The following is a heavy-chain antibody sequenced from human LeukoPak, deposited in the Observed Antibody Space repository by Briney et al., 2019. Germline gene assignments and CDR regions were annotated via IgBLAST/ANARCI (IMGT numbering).Heavy chain of an antibody. CDR1: GYTFTSYY. Sequence: GASVKVSCKASGYTFTSYYMHWVRQAPGQGLERMGWINPNSGGTNYAQKFQGRVTMTRDTSISTAYMELSRLRSDDTAVYYCARANSGLGYCSSTSCYTVLVYDYWGQGTLVTVSS. D-gene: IGHD2-2*02. V-gene: IGHV1-2*02. J-gene: IGHJ4*02. CDR3: ARANSGLGYCSSTSCYTVLVYDY. CDR2: INPNSGGT.